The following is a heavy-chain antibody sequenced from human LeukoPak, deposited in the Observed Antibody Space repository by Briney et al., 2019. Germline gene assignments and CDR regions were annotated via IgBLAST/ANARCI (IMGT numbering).Heavy chain of an antibody. CDR1: GFTFRDYF. Sequence: PGGSLRLSCAASGFTFRDYFMSWIPEAPAKGLEWVAYTNTAGNTIYYADSMKGRFTISRDNAKTSLYLQMNTLRAEDTAVYYCARATYDSSAVDAFDIWGQGTMVTVSP. D-gene: IGHD3-22*01. J-gene: IGHJ3*02. CDR2: TNTAGNTI. CDR3: ARATYDSSAVDAFDI. V-gene: IGHV3-11*01.